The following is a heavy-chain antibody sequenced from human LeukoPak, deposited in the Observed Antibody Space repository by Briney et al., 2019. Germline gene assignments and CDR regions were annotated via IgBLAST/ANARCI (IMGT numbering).Heavy chain of an antibody. D-gene: IGHD6-19*01. J-gene: IGHJ4*02. Sequence: ASVKVSCKASGYTFTAYYIHWVRQAPGQGLEWMGWIDPTTVATNYAQKFQDRVMMTRDTSISTVYMELRRLRSDDTAVYYCAGVTSGWKNFDYWGQGTLVTVSS. CDR1: GYTFTAYY. V-gene: IGHV1-2*02. CDR3: AGVTSGWKNFDY. CDR2: IDPTTVAT.